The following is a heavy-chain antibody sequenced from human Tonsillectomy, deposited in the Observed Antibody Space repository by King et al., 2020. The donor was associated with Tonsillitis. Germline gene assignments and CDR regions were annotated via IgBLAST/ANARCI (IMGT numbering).Heavy chain of an antibody. CDR1: GYSFTSYW. J-gene: IGHJ4*02. CDR2: IYPCDSDT. Sequence: VQLVQSGAEVKKPGESLKISCKGSGYSFTSYWSGWGRQMPGKGREGMGIIYPCDSDTSYSPSFQGQVTISADKSISTAYLQWSSLKASDTAMYYCARSRGSSWANFDYWGQGTLVTVSS. CDR3: ARSRGSSWANFDY. D-gene: IGHD6-13*01. V-gene: IGHV5-51*01.